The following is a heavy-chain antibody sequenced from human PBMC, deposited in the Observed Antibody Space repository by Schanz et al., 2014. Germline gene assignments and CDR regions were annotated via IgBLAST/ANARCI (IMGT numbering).Heavy chain of an antibody. J-gene: IGHJ6*02. V-gene: IGHV3-30*02. CDR2: IRYTGGNK. CDR1: GFTFSSYG. CDR3: AKIRYDSSGYYLPYYGMDV. D-gene: IGHD3-22*01. Sequence: QVQLVESGGGVVQPGRSLRLSCAVSGFTFSSYGMHWVRQAPGKGLEWVAFIRYTGGNKYYPDSVKGRFTISRDNSKNTLYLQMNSLRAEDTAVYYCAKIRYDSSGYYLPYYGMDVWGQGTTVIVSS.